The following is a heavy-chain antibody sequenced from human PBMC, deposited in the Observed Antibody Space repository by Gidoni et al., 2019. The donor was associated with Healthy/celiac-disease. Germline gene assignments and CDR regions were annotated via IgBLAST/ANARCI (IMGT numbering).Heavy chain of an antibody. CDR3: ASAGRKMATSNDY. Sequence: QVQLVQSGAEVKKPGSSVKFSGKASGGTFSSYAISWVRQATGQGLEWMGGIIPICGTANYAQKFQGRVTITADESTSTAYMELSSLRSEDTAVYYCASAGRKMATSNDYWGQGTLVTVSS. V-gene: IGHV1-69*01. CDR1: GGTFSSYA. D-gene: IGHD5-12*01. J-gene: IGHJ4*02. CDR2: IIPICGTA.